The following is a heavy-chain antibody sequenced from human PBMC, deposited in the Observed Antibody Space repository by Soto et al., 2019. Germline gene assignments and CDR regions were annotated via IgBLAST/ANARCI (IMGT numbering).Heavy chain of an antibody. CDR1: GYTFRNYG. J-gene: IGHJ4*02. CDR2: MNPNSGNT. CDR3: ARARSAVAGTRFDD. V-gene: IGHV1-8*02. Sequence: ASVKVSCKAYGYTFRNYGITWVRQATGQGLEWMGWMNPNSGNTGYAQKFQGRVTMTRNTSISTAYMELSSLRSEDTAVYYCARARSAVAGTRFDDWGQGTLVTVSS. D-gene: IGHD6-19*01.